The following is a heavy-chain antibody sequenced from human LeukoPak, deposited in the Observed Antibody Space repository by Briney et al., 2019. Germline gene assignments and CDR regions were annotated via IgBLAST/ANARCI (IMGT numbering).Heavy chain of an antibody. Sequence: SGGSLRLSCAASGFTFSSYGMHWVRQAPGKGLECVAVISYDGSNKYYADSVKGRFTISRDNSKNTLYLQMNSLRAEDTAVYYCAKSARAIQLWLLDYWGQGTLVTVSS. CDR2: ISYDGSNK. J-gene: IGHJ4*02. CDR3: AKSARAIQLWLLDY. D-gene: IGHD5-18*01. CDR1: GFTFSSYG. V-gene: IGHV3-30*18.